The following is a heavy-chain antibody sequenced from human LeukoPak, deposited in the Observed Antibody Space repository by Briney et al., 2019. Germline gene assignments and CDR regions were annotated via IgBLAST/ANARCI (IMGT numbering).Heavy chain of an antibody. CDR1: GGSVIGSY. V-gene: IGHV4-34*01. CDR2: ISHRGRT. CDR3: SRVPLRFLDPFDY. Sequence: PSETLSLTCAVYGGSVIGSYWSWIRQPPEKGLEWIGEISHRGRTHYTPSLQSRVTMSVDTSKNQFALNLNSVTAADTAVYYCSRVPLRFLDPFDYWGQGILVTVSS. J-gene: IGHJ4*02. D-gene: IGHD3-3*01.